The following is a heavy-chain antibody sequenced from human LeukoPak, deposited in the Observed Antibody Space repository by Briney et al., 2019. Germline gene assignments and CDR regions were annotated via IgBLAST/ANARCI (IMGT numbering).Heavy chain of an antibody. CDR1: GYTFTSYD. V-gene: IGHV1-8*01. CDR2: MNPNSGNT. CDR3: ARSRVGKCCHNGARAWFDP. J-gene: IGHJ5*02. Sequence: ASVKVSCKASGYTFTSYDINWVRQATGQGLEWMGWMNPNSGNTGYAQKFQGRVTMTRNTSISTAYMELSSLRSEDRAVYYCARSRVGKCCHNGARAWFDPWGQGTLVTVSS. D-gene: IGHD1-26*01.